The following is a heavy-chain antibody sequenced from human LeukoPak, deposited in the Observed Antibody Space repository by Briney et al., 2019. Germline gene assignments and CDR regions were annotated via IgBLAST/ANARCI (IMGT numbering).Heavy chain of an antibody. CDR1: GFTFSSYE. D-gene: IGHD1-26*01. CDR3: ARPGSYLNDY. CDR2: ISSGGSTI. Sequence: GGSLRLSCAASGFTFSSYEMNWVRQAPGKGLEWVSYISSGGSTIYYADSVKGRFTISRDNTKNTLYLQMNSLRAEDTAVYYCARPGSYLNDYGGQGTLVTVSS. V-gene: IGHV3-48*03. J-gene: IGHJ4*02.